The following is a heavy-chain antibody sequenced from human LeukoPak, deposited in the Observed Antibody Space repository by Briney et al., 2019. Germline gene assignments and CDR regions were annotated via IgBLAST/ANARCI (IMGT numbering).Heavy chain of an antibody. J-gene: IGHJ4*02. D-gene: IGHD1-26*01. Sequence: GGSLRLSCAASGFTFSSYAMSWVRQAPGKGLEWVSAISGSGGSTYYADSVKGRFTISRDNAKNTLYLQMNSLRAEDTAVYYCARGRRGTATFDYWGQGTLVTVSS. CDR3: ARGRRGTATFDY. V-gene: IGHV3-23*01. CDR2: ISGSGGST. CDR1: GFTFSSYA.